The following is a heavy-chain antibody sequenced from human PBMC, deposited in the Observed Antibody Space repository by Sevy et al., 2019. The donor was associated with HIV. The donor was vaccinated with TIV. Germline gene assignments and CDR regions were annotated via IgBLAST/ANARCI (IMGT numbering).Heavy chain of an antibody. Sequence: GGSLRLSCAASGFTFTTYEMNWVRQGPGKGLEWVSYISSSGSTIYYADPVKGRFTISRDNAKNSLYLQMNSLRAEDTAVYYCARGEWGGVHYWGQGTLVTVSS. CDR3: ARGEWGGVHY. J-gene: IGHJ4*02. V-gene: IGHV3-48*03. D-gene: IGHD3-16*01. CDR1: GFTFTTYE. CDR2: ISSSGSTI.